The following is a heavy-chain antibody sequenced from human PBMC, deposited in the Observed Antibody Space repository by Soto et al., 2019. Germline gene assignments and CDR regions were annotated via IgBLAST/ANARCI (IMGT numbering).Heavy chain of an antibody. CDR3: AARAVRGAYYYYYGMDV. CDR2: IVVGSGNT. Sequence: ASVKVSCKASGFTFTSSAVQWVRQARGQRLEWIGWIVVGSGNTNYAQKFQERVTITRDMSTSTAYMELSSLRSEDTAVYYCAARAVRGAYYYYYGMDVWGQGTTVTVSS. D-gene: IGHD3-10*01. J-gene: IGHJ6*02. CDR1: GFTFTSSA. V-gene: IGHV1-58*01.